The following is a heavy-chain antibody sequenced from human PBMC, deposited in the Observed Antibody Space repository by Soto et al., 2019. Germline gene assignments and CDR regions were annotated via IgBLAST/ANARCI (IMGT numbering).Heavy chain of an antibody. V-gene: IGHV2-5*02. J-gene: IGHJ4*02. CDR1: GFSFSTSAVG. D-gene: IGHD6-13*01. Sequence: QITLKESGPTLVKPTQTLTLTCTFSGFSFSTSAVGVGWIRQPPGKALEWLALIYCDDDKRYSPSLKSRLTITKDTSRNQVVVTMTNMVPVDTATYYCAHVYWAASGTRYYFDYWGQGTLVTVSS. CDR2: IYCDDDK. CDR3: AHVYWAASGTRYYFDY.